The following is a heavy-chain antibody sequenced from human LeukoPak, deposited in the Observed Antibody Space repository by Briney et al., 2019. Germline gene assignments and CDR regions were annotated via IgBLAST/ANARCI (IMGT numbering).Heavy chain of an antibody. CDR1: GYTFTGNG. J-gene: IGHJ4*02. Sequence: ASVKVSCKASGYTFTGNGITWVRQAPGQGLEWMGWISGYNGNTAYAQVFQARVTMTTDTSTSTAYMEVTNLRSDDTAIYYCARSGHCSGTGCYAEGIDYWGQGTLVTVSS. CDR3: ARSGHCSGTGCYAEGIDY. CDR2: ISGYNGNT. V-gene: IGHV1-18*01. D-gene: IGHD2-2*01.